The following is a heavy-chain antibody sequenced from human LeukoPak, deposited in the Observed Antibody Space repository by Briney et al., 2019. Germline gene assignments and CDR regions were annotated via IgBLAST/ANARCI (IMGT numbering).Heavy chain of an antibody. D-gene: IGHD6-13*01. CDR2: ISSSSSYI. V-gene: IGHV3-21*01. J-gene: IGHJ6*03. Sequence: GGSLRLSCAASGFIFSDYSLHWVRQAPGKGLEWVSSISSSSSYIYYADSVKGRFTISRDNAKNSLYLQMNSLRAEDTAVYYCARDVPSSSSGTLDYYYYYMDVWGKGTTVTVSS. CDR1: GFIFSDYS. CDR3: ARDVPSSSSGTLDYYYYYMDV.